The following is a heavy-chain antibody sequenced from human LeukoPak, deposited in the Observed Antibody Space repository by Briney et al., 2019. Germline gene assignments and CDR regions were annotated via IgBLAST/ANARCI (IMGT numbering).Heavy chain of an antibody. V-gene: IGHV4-39*01. CDR3: ARQRIAAVDPKLNWFDS. D-gene: IGHD6-13*01. J-gene: IGHJ5*01. CDR1: GDSISSSSYY. CDR2: IYYSGST. Sequence: PSETLSLTCTVSGDSISSSSYYWCWIRQPPGKGLEWIGSIYYSGSTYYNPSLKSRVTISVDTSKNQFSLRLSSVTAADTAVYSCARQRIAAVDPKLNWFDSWGQGTLVTVSS.